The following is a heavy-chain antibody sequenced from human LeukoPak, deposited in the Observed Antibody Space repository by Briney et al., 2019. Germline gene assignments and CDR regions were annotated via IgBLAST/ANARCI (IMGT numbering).Heavy chain of an antibody. CDR1: GFTFSSYW. D-gene: IGHD3-22*01. CDR3: TRDGGGYPYYFDY. Sequence: PGGSLRLSCAASGFTFSSYWMHWVRQAPGKGLVWVSRINSDGSSTSYADSVKGRFAISRDNAKNTLYLQMNSLRADDTAVYYCTRDGGGYPYYFDYWGQGTLVTVSS. V-gene: IGHV3-74*01. CDR2: INSDGSST. J-gene: IGHJ4*02.